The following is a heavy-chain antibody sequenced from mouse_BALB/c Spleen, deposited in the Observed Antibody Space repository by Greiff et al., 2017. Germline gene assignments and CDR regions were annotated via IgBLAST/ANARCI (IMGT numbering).Heavy chain of an antibody. CDR3: ATPSTMITTRGHYYAMDY. CDR2: IWGDGST. CDR1: GFSLTGYG. V-gene: IGHV2-6-7*01. J-gene: IGHJ4*01. D-gene: IGHD2-4*01. Sequence: QVQLKESGPGLVAPSQSLSITCTVSGFSLTGYGVNWVRQPPGKGLEWLGMIWGDGSTDYNSALNSRLSISKDNSKSQVFLKMNSLQTDDTARYYCATPSTMITTRGHYYAMDYWGQGTSVTVSS.